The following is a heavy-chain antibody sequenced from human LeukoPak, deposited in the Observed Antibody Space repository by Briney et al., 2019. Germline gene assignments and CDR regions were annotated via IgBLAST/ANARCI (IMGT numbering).Heavy chain of an antibody. J-gene: IGHJ5*02. Sequence: SETLSLTCTVSGGSLSSYYWSWIRQPPGKGLEWIGYIYYSGSTNYNPSLKSRVTISVDTSKNQFSLQLSSVTAADTAVYHCARGKYDFWSGYYLFWFDPWGQGTLVTVSS. CDR3: ARGKYDFWSGYYLFWFDP. CDR2: IYYSGST. D-gene: IGHD3-3*01. CDR1: GGSLSSYY. V-gene: IGHV4-59*01.